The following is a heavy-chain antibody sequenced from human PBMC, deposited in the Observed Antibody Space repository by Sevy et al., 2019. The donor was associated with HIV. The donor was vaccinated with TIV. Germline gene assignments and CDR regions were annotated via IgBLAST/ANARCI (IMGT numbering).Heavy chain of an antibody. D-gene: IGHD3-10*01. CDR2: IYTSGST. V-gene: IGHV4-4*07. CDR3: ASTYYGSGSERSLPFDY. Sequence: LVAASETLSLTCTVSGGSISSYYWSWIRQPAGKGLEWIGRIYTSGSTNYNPSLKSRVTMSVDTSKNQFSLKLSSVTAADTAVYYCASTYYGSGSERSLPFDYWGQGTLVTVSS. J-gene: IGHJ4*02. CDR1: GGSISSYY.